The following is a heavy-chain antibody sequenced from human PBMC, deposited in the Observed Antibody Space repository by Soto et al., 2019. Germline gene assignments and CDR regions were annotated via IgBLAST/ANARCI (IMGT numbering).Heavy chain of an antibody. Sequence: QVHLLESGPRLVKPSETLSLTCTVSGASIRSYYWSWLRQPPGKGLEWIGHFFYSGNTKYNPSLESRVSISADTSANQLSLEVNSTNAADTALYYCVRNHRYCSGGNCYVFDSWGQGILVTVSS. CDR2: FFYSGNT. J-gene: IGHJ4*02. D-gene: IGHD2-15*01. V-gene: IGHV4-59*01. CDR1: GASIRSYY. CDR3: VRNHRYCSGGNCYVFDS.